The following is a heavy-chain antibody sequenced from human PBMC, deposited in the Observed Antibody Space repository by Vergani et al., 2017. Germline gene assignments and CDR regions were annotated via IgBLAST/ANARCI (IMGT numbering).Heavy chain of an antibody. J-gene: IGHJ3*02. CDR1: GFTFSSYA. D-gene: IGHD1-26*01. CDR2: ISGSGGST. Sequence: EAQLLESGGGLVQPGGSLRLSCAASGFTFSSYAMSWVRQAPGKGLEWVSAISGSGGSTYYADSVKGRFTISRDNSKNTLYLQMNSLRAEDTAVYYCAKVKIGIVGANDAFDIWGQGTMVTVSS. CDR3: AKVKIGIVGANDAFDI. V-gene: IGHV3-23*01.